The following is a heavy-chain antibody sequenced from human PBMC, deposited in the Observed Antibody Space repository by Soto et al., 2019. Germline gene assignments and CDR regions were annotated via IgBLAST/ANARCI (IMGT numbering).Heavy chain of an antibody. J-gene: IGHJ4*02. CDR2: IYNGGST. Sequence: QVQLQESGPGLLKPSQTLSLTCAVSGGSISHVYYYWSWIRQLPDKGLEWIGHIYNGGSTYNNPSLRGRVTSSVDTSRNQFCLRLTSVSAAGTAVYYCAAGPSGDKVDSWGQGILVSVSS. CDR1: GGSISHVYYY. CDR3: AAGPSGDKVDS. V-gene: IGHV4-30-4*01. D-gene: IGHD7-27*01.